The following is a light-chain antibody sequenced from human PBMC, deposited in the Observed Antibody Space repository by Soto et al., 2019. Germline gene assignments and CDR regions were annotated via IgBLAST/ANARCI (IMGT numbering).Light chain of an antibody. V-gene: IGKV3-11*01. J-gene: IGKJ2*01. CDR2: DVF. Sequence: IVLTQSPATLSLSPGERATLSCRASQSDGNYIAWYQQKPGQPPRLLIYDVFNRATGVPARFSGSGSGTDFTLTISSLEPEDFGVYHCQQRSSWPRMYTFGQGTKLEI. CDR1: QSDGNY. CDR3: QQRSSWPRMYT.